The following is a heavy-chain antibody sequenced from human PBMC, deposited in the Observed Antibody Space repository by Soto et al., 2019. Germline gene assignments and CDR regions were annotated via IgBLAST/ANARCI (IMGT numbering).Heavy chain of an antibody. J-gene: IGHJ4*02. CDR1: GGSFSGYY. D-gene: IGHD6-13*01. Sequence: WETLSLTCAVYGGSFSGYYWSWIRQPPGKGLEWIGEINHSGSTNYNPSLKSRVTISVDTSKNQFSLKLSSVTAADTAVYYCARGLEQLVREFDYWGQGTLVTVSS. CDR3: ARGLEQLVREFDY. CDR2: INHSGST. V-gene: IGHV4-34*01.